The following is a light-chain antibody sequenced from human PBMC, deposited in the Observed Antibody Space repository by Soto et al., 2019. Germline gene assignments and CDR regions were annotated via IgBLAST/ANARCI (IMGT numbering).Light chain of an antibody. J-gene: IGKJ1*01. CDR3: QQYGSSGT. V-gene: IGKV3-20*01. CDR2: GAS. CDR1: QSVSNNY. Sequence: EIVFTQSPGALSLTPGESATLSCRASQSVSNNYLAWYQQKPGQAPRLLIYGASNRATGIPDRFSGSGSGTDFTLTISRLEPEDFAVYYCQQYGSSGTSGQGTKVAIK.